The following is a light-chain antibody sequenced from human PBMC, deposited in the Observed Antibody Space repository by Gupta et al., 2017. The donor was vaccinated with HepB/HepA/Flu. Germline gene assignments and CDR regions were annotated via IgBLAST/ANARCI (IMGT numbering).Light chain of an antibody. CDR1: QSIVTY. J-gene: IGKJ4*01. V-gene: IGKV1-39*01. CDR3: QQSYSTPLT. Sequence: DIQMTQSPSSLSASVGDRVTVTCRASQSIVTYVNWYQKKPGKAPKLLIYAASSLQYGVPSRFSGSGSGTDFTLTITTLQPDDFATYYCQQSYSTPLTFGGGTKVEIK. CDR2: AAS.